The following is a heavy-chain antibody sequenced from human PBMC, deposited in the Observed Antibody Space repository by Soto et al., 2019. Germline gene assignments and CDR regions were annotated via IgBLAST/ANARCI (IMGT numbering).Heavy chain of an antibody. V-gene: IGHV4-61*08. J-gene: IGHJ4*02. CDR3: ARGGSGSPFDY. CDR1: GGSVSSGDYY. D-gene: IGHD3-16*01. Sequence: SETLSLTCSVSGGSVSSGDYYWSWTRQPPGKGLEWIGYIYSSGSTNYNPSLKSRVTISVDTSKNQLSLNLNSVTAADTAVYYCARGGSGSPFDYWGQGTLVTVSS. CDR2: IYSSGST.